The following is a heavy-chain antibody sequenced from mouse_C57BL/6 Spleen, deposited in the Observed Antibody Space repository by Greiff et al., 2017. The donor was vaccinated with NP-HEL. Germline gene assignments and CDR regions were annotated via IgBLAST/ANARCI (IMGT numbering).Heavy chain of an antibody. CDR2: INPHYGTT. CDR1: GYSFTDYN. D-gene: IGHD1-1*01. Sequence: VQLKQSGPELVKPGASVKISCKASGYSFTDYNMNWVKQSNGKSLEWIGVINPHYGTTSYNQKFKGKATLTVDQSSSTAYMQLNSLTSEDSAVYYWARVHYYGSSYYFDYWGQGTTLTVSS. V-gene: IGHV1-39*01. J-gene: IGHJ2*01. CDR3: ARVHYYGSSYYFDY.